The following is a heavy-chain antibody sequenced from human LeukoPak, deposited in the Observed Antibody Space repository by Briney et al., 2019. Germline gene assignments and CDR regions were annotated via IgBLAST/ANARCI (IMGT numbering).Heavy chain of an antibody. CDR1: GFTFSSYW. CDR2: IKQDGSAK. V-gene: IGHV3-7*01. CDR3: ARGTWLWNY. D-gene: IGHD6-19*01. Sequence: GGSLRLSCAASGFTFSSYWMSWVRQAPGKGLEWVANIKQDGSAKYYVPSVKGRFTISRDNAKNSLYLQMNSLRAEDTAMYYCARGTWLWNYWGQGTLVTVSS. J-gene: IGHJ4*02.